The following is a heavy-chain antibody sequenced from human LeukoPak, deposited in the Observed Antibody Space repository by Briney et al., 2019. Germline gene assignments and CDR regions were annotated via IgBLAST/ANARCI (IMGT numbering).Heavy chain of an antibody. D-gene: IGHD6-13*01. V-gene: IGHV3-21*01. CDR2: ISSSSSDI. CDR1: GFTFSSYT. J-gene: IGHJ3*02. CDR3: ARDRTAAWTDDAFDI. Sequence: GGSVRLSCAAPGFTFSSYTMNWVRQAPGKGLEWVSCISSSSSDIYYADSVKGRFTISRDNAKNSLYLQMNSLRAEDTAVYYCARDRTAAWTDDAFDIWGQGTMVTVSS.